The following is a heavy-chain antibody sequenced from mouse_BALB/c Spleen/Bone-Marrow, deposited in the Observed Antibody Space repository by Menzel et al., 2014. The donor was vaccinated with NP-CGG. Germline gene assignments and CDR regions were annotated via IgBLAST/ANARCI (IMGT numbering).Heavy chain of an antibody. CDR3: ARGDDYVSWFAY. CDR1: GFTFSNYG. Sequence: EVKLVESGGGLVQPGGSLKLSCAASGFTFSNYGMSWVRQTPDKRLEFVATINTNGGEIYYPDSVKGRFTIPRDNAKNTLYLQMRSLKSEDTAMYYCARGDDYVSWFAYWGQGTLGTVSA. CDR2: INTNGGEI. J-gene: IGHJ3*01. D-gene: IGHD2-4*01. V-gene: IGHV5-6-3*01.